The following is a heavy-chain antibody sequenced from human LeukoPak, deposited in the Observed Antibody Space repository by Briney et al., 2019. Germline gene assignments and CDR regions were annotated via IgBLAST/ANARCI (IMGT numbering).Heavy chain of an antibody. D-gene: IGHD3-22*01. CDR2: IYYSGST. Sequence: SETLSLTCTVSGGSISSSSYYWGWIRQPPGKGLEWIGSIYYSGSTYYNPSLKSRVTISVDTSKNQFSLKLSSVTAADTAVYYCARVEYYYDSSGYRKQYYFDYWGQGTLVTVSS. CDR3: ARVEYYYDSSGYRKQYYFDY. V-gene: IGHV4-39*01. CDR1: GGSISSSSYY. J-gene: IGHJ4*02.